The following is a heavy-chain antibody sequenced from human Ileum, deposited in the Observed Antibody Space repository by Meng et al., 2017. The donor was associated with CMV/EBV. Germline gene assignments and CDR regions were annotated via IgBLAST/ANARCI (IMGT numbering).Heavy chain of an antibody. CDR1: GGSFSGYY. D-gene: IGHD5-18*01. Sequence: SETLSLTCAVYGGSFSGYYWSWIRQPPGKGLEWIGEINHSGSTNYNPSLKSRVTISVDTSKNQFSLKLSSVTAADTAVYCCARDKSRKQLWVGSYYYGLDVWGQGTTVTVSS. J-gene: IGHJ6*02. V-gene: IGHV4-34*01. CDR2: INHSGST. CDR3: ARDKSRKQLWVGSYYYGLDV.